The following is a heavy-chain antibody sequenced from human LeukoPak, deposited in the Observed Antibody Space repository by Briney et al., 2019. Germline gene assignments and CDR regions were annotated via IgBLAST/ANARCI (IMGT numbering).Heavy chain of an antibody. CDR2: INRNGGST. CDR3: ARDLGKNILILWEPPQGQGGYFDH. D-gene: IGHD7-27*01. CDR1: GFSFSSYA. V-gene: IGHV3-64*01. J-gene: IGHJ4*02. Sequence: GGSLRLSCAASGFSFSSYAMHWVRQAPGRGLEHVSAINRNGGSTFYANSVKGRFTISRDNSKNTLYLQMGSLRAEDTAVYYCARDLGKNILILWEPPQGQGGYFDHWGQGILVTVSA.